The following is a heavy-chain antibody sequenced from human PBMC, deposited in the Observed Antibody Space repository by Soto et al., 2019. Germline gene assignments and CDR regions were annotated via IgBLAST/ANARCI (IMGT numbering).Heavy chain of an antibody. CDR1: GYIFSANY. CDR3: VRAQALAFSNWFDP. J-gene: IGHJ5*02. CDR2: INPHSGAT. V-gene: IGHV1-2*02. D-gene: IGHD2-21*01. Sequence: ASVKVSCKASGYIFSANYIHWVRQAPGQGLEWLGWINPHSGATNYAQKFLGRVTMSADTSASTAYTDLARLKSGDTAVYYCVRAQALAFSNWFDPWGRGTLVTVSS.